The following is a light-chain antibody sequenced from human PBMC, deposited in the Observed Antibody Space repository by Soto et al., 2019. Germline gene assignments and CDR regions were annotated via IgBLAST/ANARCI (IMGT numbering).Light chain of an antibody. CDR2: EGI. J-gene: IGLJ2*01. V-gene: IGLV2-23*01. Sequence: QSALTQPASVSGSPGQSITISCTGTSSDIGTYNLVSWYQHYPGKAPKLMIYEGIKRPSGVSNRFSGSKSGNTAFLTISGLQADDEADYYCQSYDSSLSGHVVFGGGTKLTVL. CDR3: QSYDSSLSGHVV. CDR1: SSDIGTYNL.